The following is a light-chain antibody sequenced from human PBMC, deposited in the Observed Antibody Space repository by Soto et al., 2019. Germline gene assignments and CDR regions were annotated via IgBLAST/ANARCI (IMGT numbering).Light chain of an antibody. J-gene: IGLJ1*01. CDR1: SSDVGAYNY. Sequence: QSVLTQPASVSGSPGQSITISCTGTSSDVGAYNYVSWYQQHPGKAPKLMIYEVSNRPSGVSNRFSGSKSGNTASLTISGLHAEDEADYFCKSYTTSSTYVFGPGTKVTVL. CDR2: EVS. CDR3: KSYTTSSTYV. V-gene: IGLV2-14*01.